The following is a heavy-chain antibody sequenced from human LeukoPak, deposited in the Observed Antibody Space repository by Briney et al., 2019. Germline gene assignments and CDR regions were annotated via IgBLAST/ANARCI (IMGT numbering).Heavy chain of an antibody. CDR3: ARDRYYGSGSYYDNWFDP. Sequence: ASVKVSCKASGYTFTSYGISWVRQAPGQGLEWMGWISAYNGNTNYAQKLQGRVTMTTDTSTITAYMELRSLRSDDTAVYYCARDRYYGSGSYYDNWFDPWGQGTLVTVSS. V-gene: IGHV1-18*01. CDR1: GYTFTSYG. CDR2: ISAYNGNT. J-gene: IGHJ5*02. D-gene: IGHD3-10*01.